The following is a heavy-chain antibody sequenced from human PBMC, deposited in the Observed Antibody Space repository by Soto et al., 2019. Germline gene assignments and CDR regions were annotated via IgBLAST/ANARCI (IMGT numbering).Heavy chain of an antibody. CDR3: AQTTPSIYYFDP. J-gene: IGHJ5*02. D-gene: IGHD1-26*01. Sequence: GGSLRLSCAASGFSFSSYAMSWVRQAPGKGLEWVSAISAGGGNTYYRDSVKGRFTISRDNSKNTLYLQMNSLRVEDTAVYFCAQTTPSIYYFDPWGQGTLVTAPQ. CDR1: GFSFSSYA. V-gene: IGHV3-23*01. CDR2: ISAGGGNT.